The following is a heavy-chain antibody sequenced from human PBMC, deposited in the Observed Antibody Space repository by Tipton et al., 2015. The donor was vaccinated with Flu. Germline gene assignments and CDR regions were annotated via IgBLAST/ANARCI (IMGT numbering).Heavy chain of an antibody. V-gene: IGHV1-18*01. Sequence: QLVQSGAGVKKPGASVKVSCQTSGYTFTTYGFSWVRQAPGQGLEWMGWISPYTGNSNHAQRFQGRITMTTDTSTSTAFMELRSLRSDDTAIYYCARDMPQGVVVIPPAKRFDFWGQGTLVTVSS. CDR2: ISPYTGNS. CDR3: ARDMPQGVVVIPPAKRFDF. J-gene: IGHJ4*02. CDR1: GYTFTTYG. D-gene: IGHD2-2*01.